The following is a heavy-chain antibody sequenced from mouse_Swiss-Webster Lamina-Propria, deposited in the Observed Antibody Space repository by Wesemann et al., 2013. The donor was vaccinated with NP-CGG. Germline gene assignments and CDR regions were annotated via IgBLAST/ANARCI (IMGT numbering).Heavy chain of an antibody. V-gene: IGHV10S3*01. J-gene: IGHJ3*01. Sequence: EVQLVETGGGLVQPKGSLKLSCAASGFTFNTNAMNWVRQAPGKGLEWVARIRSKSNNYATYYADSVKDRFTISRDDSQSMLYLQMNNLKTEDTAMYYCVRGTWFAYWGRGTLVTVSA. CDR2: IRSKSNNYAT. CDR1: GFTFNTNA. CDR3: VRGTWFAY.